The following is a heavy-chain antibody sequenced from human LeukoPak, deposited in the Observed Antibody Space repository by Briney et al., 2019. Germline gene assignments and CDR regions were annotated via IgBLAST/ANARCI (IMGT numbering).Heavy chain of an antibody. CDR3: TTDIRNYYGSGSYYRDY. V-gene: IGHV3-15*01. J-gene: IGHJ4*02. CDR2: IKSKTDGGTT. Sequence: GGSLRLSCAASGFTFSNAWMSWVRQAPGKGLEWVGRIKSKTDGGTTDYAAPVKGRFTISRDDSKNTLYLQMNSLKTEDTAVYYCTTDIRNYYGSGSYYRDYWGQGTLVTVSS. D-gene: IGHD3-10*01. CDR1: GFTFSNAW.